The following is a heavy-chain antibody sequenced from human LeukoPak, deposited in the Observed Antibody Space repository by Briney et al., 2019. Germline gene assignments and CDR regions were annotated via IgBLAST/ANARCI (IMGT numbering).Heavy chain of an antibody. CDR1: GGSFSGYY. J-gene: IGHJ4*02. Sequence: LSLTCAVYGGSFSGYYWSWIRQAPGKGLEWVSYISSSSSYTNYADSVKGRFTISRDNAKNSLYLQMNSLRAEDTAVYYCARGQSHNLLGYCTNGVCYGFDYWGQGTLVTVSS. CDR2: ISSSSSYT. D-gene: IGHD2-8*01. V-gene: IGHV3-11*06. CDR3: ARGQSHNLLGYCTNGVCYGFDY.